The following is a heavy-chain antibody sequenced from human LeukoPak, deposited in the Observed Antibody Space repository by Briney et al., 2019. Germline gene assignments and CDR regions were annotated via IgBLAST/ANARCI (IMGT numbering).Heavy chain of an antibody. D-gene: IGHD6-13*01. CDR3: AKDLWAAAGYYYYYGMDV. J-gene: IGHJ6*02. V-gene: IGHV3-23*01. CDR2: ISGSGGNT. CDR1: GFIFSNFA. Sequence: GGSLRLSCAASGFIFSNFAMSWVRQAPGKGLEWVSAISGSGGNTYYADSVKGRFTISRDNSKNTLYLQMNSLRAEDTAVYYCAKDLWAAAGYYYYYGMDVWGQGTTVTVSS.